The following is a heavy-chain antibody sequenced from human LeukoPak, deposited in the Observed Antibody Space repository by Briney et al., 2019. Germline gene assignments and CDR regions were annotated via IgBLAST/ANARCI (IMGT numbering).Heavy chain of an antibody. J-gene: IGHJ5*02. D-gene: IGHD1-26*01. CDR2: INSDGSST. Sequence: GGSLRLSCAASGFTFSSYWMHWVRHAPGKGLVWVSRINSDGSSTRYADSVKGRFTISRDNAKNTLYLQMNSLRAEDTAVYSCVRGVGGDSRFDPWGQGTLVTVSS. V-gene: IGHV3-74*01. CDR3: VRGVGGDSRFDP. CDR1: GFTFSSYW.